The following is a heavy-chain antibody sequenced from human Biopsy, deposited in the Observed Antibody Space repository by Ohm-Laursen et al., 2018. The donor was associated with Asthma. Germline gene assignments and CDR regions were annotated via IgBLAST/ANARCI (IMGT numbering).Heavy chain of an antibody. CDR3: ARTYCTLNTGYASFDH. Sequence: ASVKVSCKASGYSFELNGMSWVRQRPGQGLEWMGWISDYLENPNYAQKFQGRVNMTYDRSTNTAYMELKSLRTDDTAVYFCARTYCTLNTGYASFDHWGQGTLVAVSS. CDR2: ISDYLENP. J-gene: IGHJ4*02. V-gene: IGHV1-18*04. CDR1: GYSFELNG. D-gene: IGHD2-8*01.